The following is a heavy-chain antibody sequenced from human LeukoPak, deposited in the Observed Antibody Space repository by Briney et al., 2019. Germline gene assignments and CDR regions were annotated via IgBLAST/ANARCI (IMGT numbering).Heavy chain of an antibody. J-gene: IGHJ4*02. V-gene: IGHV4-59*01. CDR1: GGSISSYY. Sequence: SETLSLTRTVSGGSISSYYWSWIRQPPGKGLEWIGYIYYSGSTNYNPSLKSRVTISVDTSKNQFSLKLSSVTAADTAVYYCAGTTVTTLILGYWGQGTLVTVSS. CDR3: AGTTVTTLILGY. D-gene: IGHD4-11*01. CDR2: IYYSGST.